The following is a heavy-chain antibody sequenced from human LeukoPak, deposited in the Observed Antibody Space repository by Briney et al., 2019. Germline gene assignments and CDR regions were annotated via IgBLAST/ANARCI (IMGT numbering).Heavy chain of an antibody. Sequence: ASVKVSCKASGYTFTDYYVHWVRQAPGQGLEWMGWINPNSADTSYAQKFRGRVIMTRDTSINTAYVVLSGLKSDDTAVYYCARSRYFDWLYDYWGQGTLVTVSS. CDR2: INPNSADT. D-gene: IGHD3-9*01. V-gene: IGHV1-2*02. CDR3: ARSRYFDWLYDY. CDR1: GYTFTDYY. J-gene: IGHJ4*02.